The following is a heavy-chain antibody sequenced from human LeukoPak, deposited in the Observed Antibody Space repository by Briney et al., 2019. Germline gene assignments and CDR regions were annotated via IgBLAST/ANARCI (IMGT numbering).Heavy chain of an antibody. J-gene: IGHJ5*02. V-gene: IGHV4-34*01. CDR2: INHSGST. Sequence: SETLSLTCAVYGGSFSGYYWSWIRQPPGKGLEWIGEINHSGSTNYNPSLKSRVTISVDTSKNQFSLKLSSVTAADTAVYYCARGHGIFGLRLGESVARWFDPWGQGTLVTVSS. CDR1: GGSFSGYY. CDR3: ARGHGIFGLRLGESVARWFDP. D-gene: IGHD3-16*01.